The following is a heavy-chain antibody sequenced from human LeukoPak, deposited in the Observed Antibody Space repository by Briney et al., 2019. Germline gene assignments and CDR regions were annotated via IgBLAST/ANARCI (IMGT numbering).Heavy chain of an antibody. J-gene: IGHJ6*02. Sequence: GRSLRLSCAASGFTFSSYAMHWVRQAPGKGLEWVAVISYDGSNKYYADSVKGRFTISRDNSKNTLYLQMNSLRAEDTAVYYCARVGDDFWSSPTDYGMDVWGQGTTVTASS. D-gene: IGHD3-3*01. CDR1: GFTFSSYA. CDR3: ARVGDDFWSSPTDYGMDV. V-gene: IGHV3-30*04. CDR2: ISYDGSNK.